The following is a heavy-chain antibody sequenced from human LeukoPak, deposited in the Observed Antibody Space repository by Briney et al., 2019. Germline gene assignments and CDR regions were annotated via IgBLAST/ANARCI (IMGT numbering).Heavy chain of an antibody. Sequence: PGGSLRLSCAASGFSFSDYNMNWVRQAPGKALEWVSSITSTGTYIFYGDSVKGRFTISRDNAKNSLYLQMNGLRAEDTAVYYCARDPSRYNWNDYWGQGTLVTVSS. J-gene: IGHJ4*02. CDR3: ARDPSRYNWNDY. V-gene: IGHV3-21*01. CDR2: ITSTGTYI. CDR1: GFSFSDYN. D-gene: IGHD1-20*01.